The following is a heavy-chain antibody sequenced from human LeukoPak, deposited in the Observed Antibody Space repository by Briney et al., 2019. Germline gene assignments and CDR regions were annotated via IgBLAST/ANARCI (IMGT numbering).Heavy chain of an antibody. J-gene: IGHJ6*02. CDR2: ISYDGSNK. V-gene: IGHV3-30*18. CDR3: AKAARRDTAMVTYYYYYGMDV. CDR1: GFTFSSYG. D-gene: IGHD5-18*01. Sequence: PGGSLRLSCAASGFTFSSYGMHWVRQAPGKGLEWVAVISYDGSNKYYADSVKGRFTISRDNSKNTLYLQMNSLRAEDTAVYYCAKAARRDTAMVTYYYYYGMDVWGQGTTVTVSS.